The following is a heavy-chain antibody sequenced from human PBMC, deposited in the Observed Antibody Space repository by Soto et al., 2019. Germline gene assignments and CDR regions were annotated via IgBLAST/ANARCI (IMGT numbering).Heavy chain of an antibody. J-gene: IGHJ2*01. D-gene: IGHD2-15*01. CDR3: ARRVNCSGGSCYRRNWYFDL. V-gene: IGHV4-59*08. CDR1: GGSISSYY. CDR2: IYYSGST. Sequence: SETLSLTCTVSGGSISSYYWSWIRQPPGKGLEWIGYIYYSGSTNYNPSLKSRVTISVDTSKNQFSLKLSSVTAADTAVYYCARRVNCSGGSCYRRNWYFDLWGRGTLVTAPQ.